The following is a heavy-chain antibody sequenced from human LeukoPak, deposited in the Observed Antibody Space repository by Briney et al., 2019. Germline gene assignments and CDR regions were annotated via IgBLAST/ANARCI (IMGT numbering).Heavy chain of an antibody. J-gene: IGHJ4*02. CDR2: IYHSGRT. Sequence: SETLSLTCAVSGDSIRRGWWWSWVRQPPGKGLEWIAEIYHSGRTNYNPSLKGRVTISVDKSKNQISLKLNSVTATDKAVSYFARDDLGDKAFDYWGQGTLVTVSS. D-gene: IGHD4-17*01. CDR1: GDSIRRGWW. CDR3: ARDDLGDKAFDY. V-gene: IGHV4-4*02.